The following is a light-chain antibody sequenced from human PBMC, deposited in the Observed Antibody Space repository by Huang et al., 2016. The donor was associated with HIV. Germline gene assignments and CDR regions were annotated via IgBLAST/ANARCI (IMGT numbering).Light chain of an antibody. CDR1: QEIDSS. J-gene: IGKJ1*01. CDR2: SAS. V-gene: IGKV1-17*03. Sequence: DIQMTQSPSAMSASVGDRITITCRASQEIDSSLAWFQQKPGKVPKRLIYSASSLQSGVPSRFSGSGSGTEVTLTISSRQPEDSATDYCVQHSVYPRTFGQGTKVEI. CDR3: VQHSVYPRT.